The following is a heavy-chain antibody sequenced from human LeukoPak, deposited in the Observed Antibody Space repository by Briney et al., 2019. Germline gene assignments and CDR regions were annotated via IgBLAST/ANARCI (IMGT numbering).Heavy chain of an antibody. D-gene: IGHD1-1*01. CDR3: ARSRTPFYYYGMDV. V-gene: IGHV1-2*02. CDR2: IDPNSGGT. Sequence: VASVKVSCKASGYLFTDYYLHWIRQAPGQGLEWMGWIDPNSGGTHHAVNFQGRATLTRDTSISTVYMDLSSLRSDDTGLYYCARSRTPFYYYGMDVWGLGTPVTVSS. CDR1: GYLFTDYY. J-gene: IGHJ6*02.